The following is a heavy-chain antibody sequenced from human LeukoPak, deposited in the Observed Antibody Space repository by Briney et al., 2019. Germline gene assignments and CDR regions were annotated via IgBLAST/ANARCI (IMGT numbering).Heavy chain of an antibody. CDR2: MNPNSGNT. CDR1: GYTFTSYD. Sequence: ASVKVSCKASGYTFTSYDINWVRQATGQGLEWMGWMNPNSGNTGYARKFQGRGTMTRNTSISTAYMELSSLRSEDTAVYYCARGYQLLRGDYWGQGTLVTVSS. D-gene: IGHD2-2*01. J-gene: IGHJ4*02. V-gene: IGHV1-8*01. CDR3: ARGYQLLRGDY.